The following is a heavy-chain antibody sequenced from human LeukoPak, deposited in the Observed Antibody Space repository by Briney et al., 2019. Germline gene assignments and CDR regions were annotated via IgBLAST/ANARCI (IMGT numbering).Heavy chain of an antibody. D-gene: IGHD2-2*01. CDR2: IWYDGSNK. V-gene: IGHV3-33*01. CDR1: GFTFSSYG. J-gene: IGHJ3*02. Sequence: GRSLRLSCAASGFTFSSYGMHWVRQAPGKGLEWVAVIWYDGSNKYYADSVKGRFTISRDNSKNTLYLQMNSLRAEDTAVYYCARRLGSKMGKDAFDIWGQGTMVTVSS. CDR3: ARRLGSKMGKDAFDI.